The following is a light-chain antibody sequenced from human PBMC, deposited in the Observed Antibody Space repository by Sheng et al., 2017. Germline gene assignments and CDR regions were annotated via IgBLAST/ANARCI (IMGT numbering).Light chain of an antibody. V-gene: IGKV3-11*01. CDR1: QSISKY. CDR3: QQYGSSPT. CDR2: DAY. Sequence: EVVLTQSPATLSLSPGEGATLFCRASQSISKYLVWYQQRPGQPPRLVIHDAYTRATGIPARFSGSGSGTDFTLTISRLEPEDSAVYYCQQYGSSPTFGQGTRVEIK. J-gene: IGKJ1*01.